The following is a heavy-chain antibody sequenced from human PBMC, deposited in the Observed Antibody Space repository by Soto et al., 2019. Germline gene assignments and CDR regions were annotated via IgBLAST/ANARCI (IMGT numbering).Heavy chain of an antibody. Sequence: QVQLQESGPGLVKPSQTLSLTCTVPGGSISSGDYYWSWIRQHPGKGLEWIGHIYNSGSTYYNPSLKRRVTISVDTSKNQFPPKLNSVTAADTAVYYCARVSYSSSPRYYYYGMDVWGQGTTVTVSS. CDR2: IYNSGST. D-gene: IGHD6-6*01. V-gene: IGHV4-31*03. CDR3: ARVSYSSSPRYYYYGMDV. J-gene: IGHJ6*02. CDR1: GGSISSGDYY.